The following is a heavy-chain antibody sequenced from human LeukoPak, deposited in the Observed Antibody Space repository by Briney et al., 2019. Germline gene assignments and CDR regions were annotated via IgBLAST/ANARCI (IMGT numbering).Heavy chain of an antibody. CDR2: IYSGGIP. CDR1: GLAVSNNY. J-gene: IGHJ4*02. D-gene: IGHD6-19*01. V-gene: IGHV3-53*01. Sequence: GGSLRLSCVASGLAVSNNYMTWIRQAPGRGLEWVSVIYSGGIPYYADSVKGRFTISRDNSKNTLYLQMNSLRAEDTAVYYCARGIAVAGNDYWGQGTLVTVSS. CDR3: ARGIAVAGNDY.